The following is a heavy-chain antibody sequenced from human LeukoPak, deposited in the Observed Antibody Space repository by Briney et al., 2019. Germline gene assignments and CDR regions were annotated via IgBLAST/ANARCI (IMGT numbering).Heavy chain of an antibody. CDR2: ISGSGGST. D-gene: IGHD1-7*01. CDR3: AKDGSHSITGTTSNYFDY. J-gene: IGHJ4*02. CDR1: GFTFSSYG. V-gene: IGHV3-23*01. Sequence: GGSLRLSCAASGFTFSSYGMSWVRQAPGKGLEWVSAISGSGGSTYYADSVKGRFTISRDNSKNTLYLQMNSLRAEDTAVYYCAKDGSHSITGTTSNYFDYWGQGTLVTVSS.